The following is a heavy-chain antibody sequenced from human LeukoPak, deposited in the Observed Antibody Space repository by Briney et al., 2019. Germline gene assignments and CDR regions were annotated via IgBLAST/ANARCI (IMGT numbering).Heavy chain of an antibody. V-gene: IGHV3-23*01. Sequence: GSLRLSCVGSGFSFSTYAMNWVRQAPGQGLEWVSVIVGSGGGIDYADSVKGRFTISRDDSKSTLFLEMNSLRAEDTAVYYCARQPTGFPNWFDLWGQGAPVTVSS. CDR3: ARQPTGFPNWFDL. J-gene: IGHJ5*02. D-gene: IGHD1-14*01. CDR1: GFSFSTYA. CDR2: IVGSGGGI.